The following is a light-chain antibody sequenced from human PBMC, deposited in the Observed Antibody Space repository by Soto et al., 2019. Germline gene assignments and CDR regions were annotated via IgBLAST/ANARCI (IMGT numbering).Light chain of an antibody. CDR2: GVS. CDR1: QSVTSSY. Sequence: EIVLTRSPGTVSLSPGERATLSCRASQSVTSSYLAWYQQKPGQAPRLLIYGVSSRATGIPDRFSGSGAGTDFTLTISRLEPEDFAVYYCQQYGDSPLTFGGGTKVDIK. CDR3: QQYGDSPLT. V-gene: IGKV3-20*01. J-gene: IGKJ4*01.